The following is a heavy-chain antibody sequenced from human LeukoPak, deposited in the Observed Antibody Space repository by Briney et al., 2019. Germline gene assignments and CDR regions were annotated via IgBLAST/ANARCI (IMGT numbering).Heavy chain of an antibody. V-gene: IGHV3-7*01. CDR2: IKQDGSEK. D-gene: IGHD3-3*01. CDR1: GFTFSSYW. CDR3: ARAGLTYYDFWSGYPYYMDV. J-gene: IGHJ6*03. Sequence: PGGSLRLSCAASGFTFSSYWMSWVRQAPGKGLEWVANIKQDGSEKDYVDSVKVRFTVSRDNAKNSLYLQMNSLRAEDTAVYYCARAGLTYYDFWSGYPYYMDVWGKGTTVTVSS.